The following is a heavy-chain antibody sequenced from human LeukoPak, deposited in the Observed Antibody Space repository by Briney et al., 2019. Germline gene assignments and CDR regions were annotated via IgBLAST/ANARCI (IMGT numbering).Heavy chain of an antibody. CDR1: GFTFSSYS. J-gene: IGHJ4*02. D-gene: IGHD3-3*01. CDR3: ARSPPLWSGFDY. Sequence: GGSLRLSCAASGFTFSSYSMNWVRQAPGKGLEWVSSISSSSSYIYYADSVKGRFTISRDNAKNSLYLQMNSLRAEDTAVYYCARSPPLWSGFDYWGQRTLVTVSS. V-gene: IGHV3-21*01. CDR2: ISSSSSYI.